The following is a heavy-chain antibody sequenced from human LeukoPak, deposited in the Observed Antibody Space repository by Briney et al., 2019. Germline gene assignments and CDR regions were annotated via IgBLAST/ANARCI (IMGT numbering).Heavy chain of an antibody. CDR1: GLSFSGQW. J-gene: IGHJ6*02. CDR3: ARAYLYYYDSSGYYYYYGMDV. V-gene: IGHV3-7*01. D-gene: IGHD3-22*01. Sequence: PGGSLRLSCTASGLSFSGQWMNWVRQSPGQGLEWVANIKYDGSEKYYVDSVKGRFTISREDAKNSLSLQMDSVRPEDTAVYYCARAYLYYYDSSGYYYYYGMDVWGQGTTVTVSS. CDR2: IKYDGSEK.